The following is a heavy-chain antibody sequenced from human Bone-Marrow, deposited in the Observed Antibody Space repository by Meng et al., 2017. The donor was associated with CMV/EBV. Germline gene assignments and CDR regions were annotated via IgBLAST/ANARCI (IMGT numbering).Heavy chain of an antibody. Sequence: SETLSLTCTVSGGSISSSSYYWGWIRQPPGKGLEWIGSIYYSGSTYYNPSLKSRVTISVDTSKTQFSLKLTSVTAADTAVYYCARRAGRVAARPSYYFDYWGQGTLVTVSS. J-gene: IGHJ4*02. CDR3: ARRAGRVAARPSYYFDY. CDR1: GGSISSSSYY. D-gene: IGHD6-6*01. CDR2: IYYSGST. V-gene: IGHV4-39*07.